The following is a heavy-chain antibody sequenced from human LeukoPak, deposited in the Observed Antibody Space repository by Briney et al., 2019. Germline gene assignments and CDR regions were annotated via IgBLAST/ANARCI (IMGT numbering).Heavy chain of an antibody. J-gene: IGHJ4*02. CDR2: IYYSGST. CDR1: GGSISSSSYY. CDR3: ARQRYSAYDQPYFFDY. D-gene: IGHD5-12*01. V-gene: IGHV4-39*01. Sequence: SETLSLTCTVSGGSISSSSYYWGWIRQPPGKGLEWIGSIYYSGSTYYNPSLKSRVTISVDTSKNQFSLKLSSVTAADTAVYYCARQRYSAYDQPYFFDYWGQGTLVTVSS.